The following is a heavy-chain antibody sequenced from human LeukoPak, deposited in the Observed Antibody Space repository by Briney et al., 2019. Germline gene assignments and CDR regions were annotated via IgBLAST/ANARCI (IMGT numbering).Heavy chain of an antibody. D-gene: IGHD3-10*01. CDR2: INHSGTT. J-gene: IGHJ4*02. CDR3: ARGIVYGSGSYYKAYYFDS. CDR1: GGSFSGSY. Sequence: PSETLSLTCSVSGGSFSGSYWSWIRQPPGKGLEWIGEINHSGTTNYNPSLASRVTVSVDTSKNQFSLNLTSVTAADTAVNFCARGIVYGSGSYYKAYYFDSWGQGTLVTVSS. V-gene: IGHV4-34*01.